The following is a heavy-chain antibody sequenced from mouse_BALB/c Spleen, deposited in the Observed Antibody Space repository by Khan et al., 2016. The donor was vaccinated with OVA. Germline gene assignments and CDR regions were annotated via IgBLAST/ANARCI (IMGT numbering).Heavy chain of an antibody. V-gene: IGHV3-2*02. CDR3: ARIYGGDFDY. CDR1: GYSITSDYA. J-gene: IGHJ2*01. Sequence: EVQLVESGPGLVKPSQSLSLTCTVTGYSITSDYAWNWIRQFPGNKLEWMGFISYSGNTNYNPSLKSRFSINRDTSKNQFFLQLNSVTTEDTATYYCARIYGGDFDYWGQGTTLTVSS. CDR2: ISYSGNT. D-gene: IGHD1-1*01.